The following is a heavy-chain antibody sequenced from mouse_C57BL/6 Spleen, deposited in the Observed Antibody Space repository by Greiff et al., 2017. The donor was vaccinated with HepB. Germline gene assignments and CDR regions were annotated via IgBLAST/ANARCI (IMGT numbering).Heavy chain of an antibody. CDR3: ARQALYGHVPYFDY. D-gene: IGHD2-2*01. J-gene: IGHJ2*01. CDR1: GFTFSSYG. V-gene: IGHV5-6*01. CDR2: ISSGGSYT. Sequence: EVQVVESGGDLVKPGGSLKLSCAASGFTFSSYGMSWVRQTPDKRLEWVATISSGGSYTYYPDSVKGRFTISRDNAKNTLYLQMSSLKSEDTAMYYCARQALYGHVPYFDYWGQGTTLTVSS.